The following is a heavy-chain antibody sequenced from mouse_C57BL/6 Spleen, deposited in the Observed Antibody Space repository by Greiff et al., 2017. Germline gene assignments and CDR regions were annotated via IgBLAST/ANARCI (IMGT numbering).Heavy chain of an antibody. CDR3: ARVGDGAWFAY. J-gene: IGHJ3*01. D-gene: IGHD2-3*01. CDR2: IDPSDSET. Sequence: QVQLQQPGAELVRPGSSVKLSCKASGYTFTSYWMHWVKQRPIQGLEWIGNIDPSDSETHYNQKFKDKATLTVDKSSSTAYMQLSSLTSVDSAVYDCARVGDGAWFAYWGQGTLVTVSA. CDR1: GYTFTSYW. V-gene: IGHV1-52*01.